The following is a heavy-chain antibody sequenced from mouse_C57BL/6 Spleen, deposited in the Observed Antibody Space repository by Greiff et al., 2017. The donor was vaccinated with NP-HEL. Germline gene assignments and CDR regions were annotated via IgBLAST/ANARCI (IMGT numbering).Heavy chain of an antibody. Sequence: VQLKQSGPELVKPGASVKMSCKASGYTFTDYNMHWVKQSHGKSLEWIGYINPNNGGTSYNQKFKGKATLTVNKSSSTAYMELRSLTSEDSAVYYCAPGLYYYGSSYYWGQGTTLTVSS. CDR1: GYTFTDYN. V-gene: IGHV1-22*01. D-gene: IGHD1-1*01. CDR3: APGLYYYGSSYY. CDR2: INPNNGGT. J-gene: IGHJ2*01.